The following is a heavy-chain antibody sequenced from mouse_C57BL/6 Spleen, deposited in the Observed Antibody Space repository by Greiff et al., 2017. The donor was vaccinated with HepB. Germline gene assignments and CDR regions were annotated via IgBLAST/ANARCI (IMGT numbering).Heavy chain of an antibody. CDR3: ARDGGWLLDY. D-gene: IGHD2-3*01. J-gene: IGHJ2*01. CDR1: GFTFSDYY. Sequence: EVMLVESEGGLVQPGSSMKLSCTASGFTFSDYYMAWVRQVPEKGLEWVANINYDGSSTYYLDSLKSRFIISRDNAKNILYLQMSSLKSEDTATYYCARDGGWLLDYWGQGTTLTVSS. CDR2: INYDGSST. V-gene: IGHV5-16*01.